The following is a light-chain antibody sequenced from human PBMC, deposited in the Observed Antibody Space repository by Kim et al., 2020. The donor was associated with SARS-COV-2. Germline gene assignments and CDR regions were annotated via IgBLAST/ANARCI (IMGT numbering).Light chain of an antibody. V-gene: IGLV1-47*01. CDR3: AAWDDSLSGVV. J-gene: IGLJ2*01. CDR1: SSNRRSYA. Sequence: GQRVTITASGSSSNRRSYAEYGYQQLPEPAPKLPIYRNNQRPSGVPDRFSGSKSGPSASLAISGLRSEDEADYYCAAWDDSLSGVVFGGGTQLTVL. CDR2: RNN.